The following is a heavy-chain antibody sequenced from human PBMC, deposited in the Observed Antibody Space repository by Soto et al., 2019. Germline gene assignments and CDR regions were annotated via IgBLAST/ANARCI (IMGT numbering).Heavy chain of an antibody. CDR3: AIEVPPGGPGYYCYGMDV. J-gene: IGHJ6*02. V-gene: IGHV5-51*01. Sequence: PGESLKISCKGSGYSFTSYWIGWVRQMPGKGLEWMGIIYPGDSDTRYSPSFQAQVTISADKSISTAYLQWSSLKASDTAMYYCAIEVPPGGPGYYCYGMDVWGQGNTVTVSS. CDR1: GYSFTSYW. CDR2: IYPGDSDT.